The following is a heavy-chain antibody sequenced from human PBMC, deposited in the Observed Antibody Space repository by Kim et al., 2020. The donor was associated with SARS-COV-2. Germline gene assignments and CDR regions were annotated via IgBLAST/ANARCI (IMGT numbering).Heavy chain of an antibody. D-gene: IGHD6-13*01. J-gene: IGHJ5*02. Sequence: AQKCQGRVTITPDESTSTAYLELGSIRSEDTAVYYCARLYSSSWYNWFDPWGQGTLVTVSS. V-gene: IGHV1-69*01. CDR3: ARLYSSSWYNWFDP.